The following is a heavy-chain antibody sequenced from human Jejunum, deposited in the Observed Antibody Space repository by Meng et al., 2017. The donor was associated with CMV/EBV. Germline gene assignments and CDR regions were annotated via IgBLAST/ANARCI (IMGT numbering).Heavy chain of an antibody. CDR1: YY. CDR2: IKQDGSKT. D-gene: IGHD3-22*01. CDR3: ARDGRFDSRDRDYESYWFDP. Sequence: YYMGWGRQAPGKGLEWVADIKQDGSKTYYVDSVKGRFTISRDNSKSSLYLQMNNLRGEDTAVYYCARDGRFDSRDRDYESYWFDPWGQGTLVTVSS. J-gene: IGHJ5*02. V-gene: IGHV3-7*01.